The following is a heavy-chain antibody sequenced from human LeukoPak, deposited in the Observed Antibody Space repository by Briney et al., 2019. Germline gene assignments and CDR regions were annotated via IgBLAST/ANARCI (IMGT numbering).Heavy chain of an antibody. CDR3: AKDALSKGRWELLSDY. V-gene: IGHV4-38-2*02. J-gene: IGHJ4*02. D-gene: IGHD1-26*01. Sequence: SETLSLTCTVSGYSVSSGYYWGWIRQPPGKGLEWIGSMYHSGDTYYNPSLKSRVTISVDTSKNQLSLKLSSVTAADTAVYYCAKDALSKGRWELLSDYWGQGTLVTVSS. CDR2: MYHSGDT. CDR1: GYSVSSGYY.